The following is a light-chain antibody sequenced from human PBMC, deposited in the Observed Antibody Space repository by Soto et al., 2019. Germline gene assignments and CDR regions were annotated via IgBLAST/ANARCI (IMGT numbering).Light chain of an antibody. CDR1: QGIGSH. CDR2: GAS. CDR3: QQLNSNPIS. Sequence: IQLTQSPSPLSASVGDRVTITCRASQGIGSHLAWYQQKPGKAPNIVIYGASTLQSGVPSRFSGSGSGTDFTLTISSLQPDDFPPYYCQQLNSNPISFGQRTRLEIK. J-gene: IGKJ5*01. V-gene: IGKV1-9*01.